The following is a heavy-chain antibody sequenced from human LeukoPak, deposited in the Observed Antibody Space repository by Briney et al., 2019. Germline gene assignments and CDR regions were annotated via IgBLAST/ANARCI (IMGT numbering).Heavy chain of an antibody. CDR3: ARESEDTLLAIDI. V-gene: IGHV3-7*01. CDR2: IKQDASEK. Sequence: GGPLRLSCAASGIAFRSYWMSWFAPAPGKGLEWVANIKQDASEKYYVDSVKGRFTIPRDNAKNPLYRQMNSLRAEDTAGYFCARESEDTLLAIDIWGQGTMVTVSS. D-gene: IGHD2-2*02. J-gene: IGHJ3*02. CDR1: GIAFRSYW.